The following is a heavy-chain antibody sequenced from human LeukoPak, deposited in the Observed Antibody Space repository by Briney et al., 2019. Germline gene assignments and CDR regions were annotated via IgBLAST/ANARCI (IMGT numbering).Heavy chain of an antibody. V-gene: IGHV4-4*02. D-gene: IGHD3-9*01. CDR2: IYHSGST. Sequence: PSETLSLTCAVSGGSISSSNWWSWVRQPPGKGLEWIGEIYHSGSTNYNPSLKSRVTISVDKSKNQFSLKLSSVTAADTAVYYCARGLPDYDILTGYGYYFDYWGQGTLVTVSS. J-gene: IGHJ4*02. CDR1: GGSISSSNW. CDR3: ARGLPDYDILTGYGYYFDY.